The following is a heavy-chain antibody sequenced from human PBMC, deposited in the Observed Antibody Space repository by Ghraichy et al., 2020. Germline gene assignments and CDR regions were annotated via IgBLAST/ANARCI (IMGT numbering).Heavy chain of an antibody. D-gene: IGHD3-9*01. Sequence: SETLSLTCTVSGGSISSSSYYWGWIRQPPGKGLEWIGSIYYSGSTYYNPSLKSRVTISVDTSKNQFSLKLSSVTAADTAVYYCARHLQGLGRYFDWYGDAFDIWGQGTMFTVSS. CDR2: IYYSGST. CDR1: GGSISSSSYY. J-gene: IGHJ3*02. V-gene: IGHV4-39*01. CDR3: ARHLQGLGRYFDWYGDAFDI.